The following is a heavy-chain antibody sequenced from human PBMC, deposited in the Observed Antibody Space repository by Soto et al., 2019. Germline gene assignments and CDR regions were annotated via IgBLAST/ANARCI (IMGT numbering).Heavy chain of an antibody. CDR2: VSPPFRTS. V-gene: IGHV1-69*01. Sequence: QVQLVQSGAEVKKPGSSVKVSCKTSGGSFNNNGIGWVRQAPGHGLEWMGGVSPPFRTSNYARKFQSRISITADASTGTVNMELSSLTSEDTAQYYCARVLYYGSGSYSPYGMDVWGQGTTVTVSS. J-gene: IGHJ6*02. CDR3: ARVLYYGSGSYSPYGMDV. D-gene: IGHD3-10*01. CDR1: GGSFNNNG.